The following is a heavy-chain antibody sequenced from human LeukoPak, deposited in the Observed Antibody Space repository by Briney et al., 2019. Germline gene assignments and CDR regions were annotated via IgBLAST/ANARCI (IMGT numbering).Heavy chain of an antibody. V-gene: IGHV3-30*18. CDR3: AKRYANGWNFDY. CDR2: VTSDGSNT. Sequence: PGGSLRLSCAASGFIFNNCDMHWVRQAPGEGLEWVALVTSDGSNTYYADSVKGRFTISRDNSKNTVYLQLNSLRAGDTAVYYCAKRYANGWNFDYWGQGALVTVSS. CDR1: GFIFNNCD. J-gene: IGHJ4*02. D-gene: IGHD2-2*01.